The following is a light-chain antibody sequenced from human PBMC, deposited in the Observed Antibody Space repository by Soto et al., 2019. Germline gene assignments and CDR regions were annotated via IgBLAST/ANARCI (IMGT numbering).Light chain of an antibody. J-gene: IGKJ1*01. CDR1: QTINNN. CDR3: HQYNNWPQT. Sequence: VMTQAPATLTVSPGERVTLSCRASQTINNNVAWYQLKDGQVPRLLIYGASTRAADVPARFSGGGSGTEFTLTISSLQSEDAAEYNCHQYNNWPQTFGQGTRVDI. V-gene: IGKV3-15*01. CDR2: GAS.